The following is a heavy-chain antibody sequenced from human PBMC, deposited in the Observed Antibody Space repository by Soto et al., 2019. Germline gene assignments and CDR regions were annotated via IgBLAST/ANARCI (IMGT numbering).Heavy chain of an antibody. CDR1: GFTFTSSA. J-gene: IGHJ4*02. V-gene: IGHV1-58*02. D-gene: IGHD6-19*01. Sequence: SGKVSCKASGFTFTSSAMQWVRQARGQRLEWIGWIVVGSGNTNYAQKFQERVTITRDMSTSTAYMELSSLRSEDTAVYYCAALAVAGTDFDYWGQGTLVTVSS. CDR2: IVVGSGNT. CDR3: AALAVAGTDFDY.